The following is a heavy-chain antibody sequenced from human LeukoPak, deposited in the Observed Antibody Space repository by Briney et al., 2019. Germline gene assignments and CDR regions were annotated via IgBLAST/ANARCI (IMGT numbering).Heavy chain of an antibody. D-gene: IGHD3-3*01. J-gene: IGHJ4*02. CDR1: GFTFSSYW. Sequence: GGSLRLSCAASGFTFSSYWMSWVRQAPGKGLEWVANIKQDGSEKYYVDSVKGRFTISRDNAKNSLYLQMNSLRAEDTAVYYCARGGTTYYDFGSGYSKEDYFDYWGQGTRVTVSS. CDR3: ARGGTTYYDFGSGYSKEDYFDY. CDR2: IKQDGSEK. V-gene: IGHV3-7*01.